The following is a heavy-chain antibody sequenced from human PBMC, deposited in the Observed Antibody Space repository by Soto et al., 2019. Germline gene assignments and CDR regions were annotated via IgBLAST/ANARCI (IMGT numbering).Heavy chain of an antibody. Sequence: SETLSLTCAVYGGSFSGYYWSWIRQPPGKGLEWIGEINHSGSTYYNPSLRSRVTISVDTSKNQFSLKLSSVTATDTAVYYCARLNGYCVSTSCHGYYGMDVWGQGTTVTVSS. CDR1: GGSFSGYY. V-gene: IGHV4-34*01. D-gene: IGHD2-2*03. CDR3: ARLNGYCVSTSCHGYYGMDV. J-gene: IGHJ6*02. CDR2: INHSGST.